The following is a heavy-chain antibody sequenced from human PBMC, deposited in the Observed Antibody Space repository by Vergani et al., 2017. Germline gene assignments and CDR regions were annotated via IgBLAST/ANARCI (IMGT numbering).Heavy chain of an antibody. CDR1: GFTFSSYA. V-gene: IGHV3-23*01. CDR2: ISGIGGST. Sequence: EVQLLESGGGLVQPGGSLRLSCAASGFTFSSYAMSWVRQAPGKGLEWVSEISGIGGSTYYGDSVKGRFTISRDNSKNTLYLQMNSLRAEDTAVYYFAKAHDGYQPEGGMDVWGQGTTVTVSS. CDR3: AKAHDGYQPEGGMDV. J-gene: IGHJ6*02. D-gene: IGHD5-24*01.